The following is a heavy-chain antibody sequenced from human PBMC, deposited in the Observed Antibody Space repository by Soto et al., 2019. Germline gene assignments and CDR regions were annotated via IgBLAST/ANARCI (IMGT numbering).Heavy chain of an antibody. CDR3: ARDLHLRPIYYYYGMDV. CDR2: ISSSSTKI. J-gene: IGHJ6*02. V-gene: IGHV3-21*01. D-gene: IGHD5-12*01. Sequence: LRLSCAASSFSFSSFSMNWVRQAPGKGLEWVSSISSSSTKIYYADSVKGRFTISRDDAKNSLYLQMNSLTAEDTAVYYCARDLHLRPIYYYYGMDVWGQGTTVTVSS. CDR1: SFSFSSFS.